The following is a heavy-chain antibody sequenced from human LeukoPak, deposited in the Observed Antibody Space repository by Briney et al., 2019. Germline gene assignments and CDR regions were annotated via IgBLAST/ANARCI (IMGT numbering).Heavy chain of an antibody. CDR3: ARHVYYYDSSGYYLEED. D-gene: IGHD3-22*01. V-gene: IGHV4-34*01. CDR1: GGSFSGYY. J-gene: IGHJ4*02. Sequence: TSETLSLTCAVYGGSFSGYYWSWIRQPPGKGLEWIGEINHSGSTNYNPSLKSRVTISVDTSKNQFSLKLSSVTAADTAVYYCARHVYYYDSSGYYLEEDWGQGTLVTVSS. CDR2: INHSGST.